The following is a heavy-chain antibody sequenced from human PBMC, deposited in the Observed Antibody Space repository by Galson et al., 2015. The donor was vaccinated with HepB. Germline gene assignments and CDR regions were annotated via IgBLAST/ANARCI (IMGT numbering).Heavy chain of an antibody. CDR1: GYTFTGYY. CDR3: ARDLGAAAGFGSIDY. CDR2: INPNSGDT. J-gene: IGHJ4*02. D-gene: IGHD6-13*01. V-gene: IGHV1-2*04. Sequence: SVKVSCKASGYTFTGYYMHWVRQAPGQGLEWMGWINPNSGDTNYAQNFQDWVTMTRDTSISTAYMELTRLRSDDTAVYYCARDLGAAAGFGSIDYWGQGTLLTVSS.